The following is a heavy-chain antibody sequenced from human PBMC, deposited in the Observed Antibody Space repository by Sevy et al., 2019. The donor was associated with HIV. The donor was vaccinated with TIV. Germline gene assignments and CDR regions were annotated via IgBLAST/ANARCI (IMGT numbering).Heavy chain of an antibody. CDR2: IYGSGST. CDR1: GGSISLYY. Sequence: SETLSLTCTVSGGSISLYYWSWIRQPAGKGLEWIGHIYGSGSTSYNPSLKSRVTMSVDTSQNQIYLKLTCVTAEDTAVYYCAREAKLGAPLGYWGQGTLVTVSS. J-gene: IGHJ4*02. V-gene: IGHV4-4*07. CDR3: AREAKLGAPLGY. D-gene: IGHD3-16*01.